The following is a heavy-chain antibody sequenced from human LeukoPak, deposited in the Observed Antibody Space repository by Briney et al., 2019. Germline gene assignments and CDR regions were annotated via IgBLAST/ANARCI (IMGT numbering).Heavy chain of an antibody. CDR1: GGSISSYY. D-gene: IGHD3-22*01. CDR3: ATNYYDSSEAFDI. CDR2: IYYSGST. J-gene: IGHJ3*02. V-gene: IGHV4-59*08. Sequence: PSETLSLTCTVSGGSISSYYWSWIRQPPGKGLEWIGYIYYSGSTNYNPSLKSRVTISVDTSKNQFSLKLSSVTAADTAVYYCATNYYDSSEAFDIWGQGTMVTVSS.